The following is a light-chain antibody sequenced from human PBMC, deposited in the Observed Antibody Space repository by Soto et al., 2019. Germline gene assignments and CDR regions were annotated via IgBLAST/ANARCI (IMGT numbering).Light chain of an antibody. CDR3: QSYDSSLTVV. CDR2: GNI. J-gene: IGLJ2*01. CDR1: SSNIGAGYD. V-gene: IGLV1-40*01. Sequence: QSVLTQRPSVSGAPGQRVTISCTGSSSNIGAGYDVHWYQQVPGTAPKLLIYGNINRPTGVPDRFSGSKSGTSASLAITGLQADDEDDYYCQSYDSSLTVVFGGGTKLTVL.